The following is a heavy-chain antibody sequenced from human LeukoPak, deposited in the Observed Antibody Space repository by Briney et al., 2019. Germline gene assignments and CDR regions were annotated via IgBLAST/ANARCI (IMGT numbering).Heavy chain of an antibody. CDR1: GGTFSSYA. V-gene: IGHV1-69*05. CDR3: AGEPMNDFSGYFDY. D-gene: IGHD1-26*01. CDR2: IIPIFGTA. J-gene: IGHJ4*02. Sequence: SVKVSCKASGGTFSSYAISWARQAPGQGLEWMGRIIPIFGTANYAQKFQGRVTITTDESTSTAYMELSSLRSEDTAVYYCAGEPMNDFSGYFDYWGQGTLVTVSS.